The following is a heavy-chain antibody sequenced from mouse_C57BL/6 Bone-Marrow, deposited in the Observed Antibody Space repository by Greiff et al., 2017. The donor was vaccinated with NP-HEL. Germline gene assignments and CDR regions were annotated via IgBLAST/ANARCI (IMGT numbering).Heavy chain of an antibody. D-gene: IGHD3-2*02. CDR1: GYTFTSYW. CDR2: IHPNSGST. V-gene: IGHV1-64*01. Sequence: QVQLQQPGAELVKPGASVKLSCKASGYTFTSYWMHWVKQRPGQGLEWIGMIHPNSGSTNYNEKFKSKATLTVDTSSSTAYMQLSSLTSEDSAVYYCARLGRQLRLRFDYWGQGTTLTVSS. CDR3: ARLGRQLRLRFDY. J-gene: IGHJ2*01.